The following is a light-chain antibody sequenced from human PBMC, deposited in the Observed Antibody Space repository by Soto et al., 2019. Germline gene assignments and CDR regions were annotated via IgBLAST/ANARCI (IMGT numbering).Light chain of an antibody. CDR2: EGS. J-gene: IGLJ1*01. CDR3: CSYAGSSTYV. CDR1: SSDVGSYNL. V-gene: IGLV2-23*01. Sequence: QSALTQPASVSGSPGQSITISCTGTSSDVGSYNLVSWYQQHPGKAPKLMIYEGSKRPSGVSNRFSGSQSGNTASLTISGLQAEDEADYYCCSYAGSSTYVFGTGTKVTV.